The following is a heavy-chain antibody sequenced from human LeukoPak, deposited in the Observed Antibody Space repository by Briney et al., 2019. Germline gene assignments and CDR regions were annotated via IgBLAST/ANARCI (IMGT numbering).Heavy chain of an antibody. CDR1: GGSISNCY. CDR3: ARDRCNSTNCSARVAFDI. J-gene: IGHJ3*02. Sequence: SETLSLTCTVSGGSISNCYWSWIRQPAGKGLEWIGRIYTSGSTNYNPSLESRVTMSVDTSKKQFSLILSSVTAADTAVYYCARDRCNSTNCSARVAFDIWGQGTVVTVSS. V-gene: IGHV4-4*07. CDR2: IYTSGST. D-gene: IGHD2-2*01.